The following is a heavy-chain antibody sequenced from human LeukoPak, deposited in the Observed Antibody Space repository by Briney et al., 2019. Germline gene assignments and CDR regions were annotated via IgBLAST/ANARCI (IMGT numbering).Heavy chain of an antibody. V-gene: IGHV4-59*08. D-gene: IGHD3-3*01. CDR2: IYYSGST. CDR3: ARLYYDFWPGYPAYFDY. CDR1: GGSISSYY. Sequence: SETLSLTCTVSGGSISSYYWSWIRQPPGKGLEWIVYIYYSGSTNYNPSLKSRVTISVDTSKNQFSLKLSPLTAADTAVYYCARLYYDFWPGYPAYFDYWGQGTLVTVSS. J-gene: IGHJ4*02.